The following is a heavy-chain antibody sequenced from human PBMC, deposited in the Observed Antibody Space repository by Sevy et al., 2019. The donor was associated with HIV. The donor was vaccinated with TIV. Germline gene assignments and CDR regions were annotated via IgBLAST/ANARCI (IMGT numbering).Heavy chain of an antibody. D-gene: IGHD3-22*01. CDR2: ISRSSSTI. V-gene: IGHV3-48*02. CDR1: GFTFSSYS. CDR3: ASEDYYDRRETRAEYFQH. Sequence: GSLRLSCAASGFTFSSYSMNWVRQAPGKGLEWVSYISRSSSTIYYADSVKGRVTISRDNAKNSLYLQMNSLRDEDTTVDYCASEDYYDRRETRAEYFQHWGQGTLVTVSS. J-gene: IGHJ1*01.